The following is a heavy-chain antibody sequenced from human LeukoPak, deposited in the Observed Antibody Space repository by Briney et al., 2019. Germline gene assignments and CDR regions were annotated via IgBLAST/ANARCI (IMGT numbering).Heavy chain of an antibody. Sequence: GRSLRLSCAASGFTFSGSAMHWVRQASGKGLEWVGRIRSKANSYATAYAASVKGRFTISRDDSKNTAYLQMNSLKTEDTAVYYCTSYGDTAMGTPNDYWGQGTLVTVSS. J-gene: IGHJ4*02. D-gene: IGHD5-18*01. V-gene: IGHV3-73*01. CDR1: GFTFSGSA. CDR3: TSYGDTAMGTPNDY. CDR2: IRSKANSYAT.